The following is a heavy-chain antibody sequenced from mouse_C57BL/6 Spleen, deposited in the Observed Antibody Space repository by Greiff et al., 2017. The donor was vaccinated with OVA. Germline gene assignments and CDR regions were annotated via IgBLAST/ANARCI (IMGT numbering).Heavy chain of an antibody. CDR1: GYTFTEYT. Sequence: QVQLMESGAELVKPGASVKLSCTASGYTFTEYTIHWVKQRSGQGLEWIGWFYPGSGSIKYNEKFKDKATLTADKSSSTVYMELSSLTSEVSAVYYGAKDYDRTTVVARYFDVWGTGTTVTVSS. CDR3: AKDYDRTTVVARYFDV. D-gene: IGHD1-1*01. J-gene: IGHJ1*03. V-gene: IGHV1-62-2*01. CDR2: FYPGSGSI.